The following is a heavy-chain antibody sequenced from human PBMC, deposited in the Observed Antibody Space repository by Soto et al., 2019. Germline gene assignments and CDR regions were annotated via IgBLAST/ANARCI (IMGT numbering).Heavy chain of an antibody. Sequence: EASVNVSGKASGYTFTSYAMHWVRQAPGQRLEWMGWINAGNGNTKYSQKFQGRVTITRDTSASTAYMELSSLRSEDTAVYYCASGGEKILTGLDYWGQGTLVTVSS. D-gene: IGHD3-9*01. V-gene: IGHV1-3*01. CDR1: GYTFTSYA. CDR3: ASGGEKILTGLDY. CDR2: INAGNGNT. J-gene: IGHJ4*02.